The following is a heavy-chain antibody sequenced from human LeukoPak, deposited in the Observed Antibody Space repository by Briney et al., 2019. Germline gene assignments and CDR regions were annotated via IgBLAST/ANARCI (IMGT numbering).Heavy chain of an antibody. CDR3: YFYYYMDV. J-gene: IGHJ6*03. Sequence: GGSLRLSCEGSGFSFSSYWMTWVRQLPGKGPEWVANIRQDESERYFADSVKGRFTISRDNAKKSVYLHMSNCARLSAYYYGSYFYYYMDVWGKGTTVTVSS. CDR1: GFSFSSYW. CDR2: IRQDESER. V-gene: IGHV3-7*01. D-gene: IGHD3-10*01.